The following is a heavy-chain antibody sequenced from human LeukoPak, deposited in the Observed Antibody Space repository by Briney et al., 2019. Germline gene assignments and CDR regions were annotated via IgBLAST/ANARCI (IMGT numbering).Heavy chain of an antibody. V-gene: IGHV3-30-3*01. CDR1: GFTFSSYA. CDR3: ARDSGATIVDY. D-gene: IGHD5-12*01. Sequence: GGSLRLSCAASGFTFSSYAMHWVRQAPGKGLEWVAVISYDGSNKYYADSVKGRFTISRDSSKNTLYLQMNSLRAEDTAVYYCARDSGATIVDYWGQGTLVTVSS. J-gene: IGHJ4*02. CDR2: ISYDGSNK.